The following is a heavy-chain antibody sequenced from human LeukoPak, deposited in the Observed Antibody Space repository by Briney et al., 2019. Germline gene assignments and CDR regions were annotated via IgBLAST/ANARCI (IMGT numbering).Heavy chain of an antibody. D-gene: IGHD3-10*01. CDR2: IHHSGTT. V-gene: IGHV4-38-2*02. Sequence: SETLSLTCTVSGYSISSGYYWGWIRQPPGKGLEWVGSIHHSGTTYYNPSLKSRVTISLATSKNQFSLKLSSVTAADTAVYYCARDSYGSGSYNYWGQGTLVTVSS. J-gene: IGHJ4*02. CDR3: ARDSYGSGSYNY. CDR1: GYSISSGYY.